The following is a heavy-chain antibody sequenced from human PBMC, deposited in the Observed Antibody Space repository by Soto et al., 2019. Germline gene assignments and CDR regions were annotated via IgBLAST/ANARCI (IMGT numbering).Heavy chain of an antibody. Sequence: VESLKISCKGSGDTFTAYWIGWVRQMPGKGLEWMGIIYPGDSDTRYSPSFQGQVTISADKSISTAYLQWSSLKASDTAMFYCARGGYSGNSKDPFYIWGPGTMVTVSS. J-gene: IGHJ3*02. CDR3: ARGGYSGNSKDPFYI. CDR1: GDTFTAYW. CDR2: IYPGDSDT. V-gene: IGHV5-51*01. D-gene: IGHD6-25*01.